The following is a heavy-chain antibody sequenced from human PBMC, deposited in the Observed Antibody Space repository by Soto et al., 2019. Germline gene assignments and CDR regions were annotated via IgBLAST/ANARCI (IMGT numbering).Heavy chain of an antibody. V-gene: IGHV4-59*12. CDR3: AREIKYCYYMDV. J-gene: IGHJ6*03. Sequence: TSETLSLTCTVSGGSISSYYWSWIRQPPGKGLEWIGYIYYSGSTNYNPSLKGRVTISVDTSKNQFSLKLSSVTAADTAVYYCAREIKYCYYMDVWGKGTTVTVSS. CDR2: IYYSGST. D-gene: IGHD3-16*01. CDR1: GGSISSYY.